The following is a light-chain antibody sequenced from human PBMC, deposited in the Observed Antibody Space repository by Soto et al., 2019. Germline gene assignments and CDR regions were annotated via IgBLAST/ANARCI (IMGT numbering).Light chain of an antibody. J-gene: IGKJ1*01. V-gene: IGKV3-15*01. Sequence: EIVMTQSPATLSVSPGERATLSCRASQSVSSNLAWYQQKPGQAPRLLIYGASTRATGIPARFSGSGSGTEFTFTISSLQSEDFAVYYCQHYNNWPPWTFGQGTKVDIK. CDR2: GAS. CDR3: QHYNNWPPWT. CDR1: QSVSSN.